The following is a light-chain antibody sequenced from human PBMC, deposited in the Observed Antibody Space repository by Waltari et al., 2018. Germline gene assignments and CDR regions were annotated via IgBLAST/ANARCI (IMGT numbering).Light chain of an antibody. CDR3: QQSYITTYT. CDR2: VAS. J-gene: IGKJ2*01. CDR1: QSISSS. V-gene: IGKV1-39*01. Sequence: IQMTQSPSSLSASVGDRVTITCRASQSISSSLNWYQQIPGKAPKLLIYVASNLQSGVPSRFSGSGSGTDFRLTISSLQPEDFATYYCQQSYITTYTFGQGTKLEIK.